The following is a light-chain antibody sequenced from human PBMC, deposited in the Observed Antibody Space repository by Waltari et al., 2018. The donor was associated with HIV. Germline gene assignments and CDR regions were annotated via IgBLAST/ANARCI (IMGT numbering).Light chain of an antibody. V-gene: IGLV1-40*01. J-gene: IGLJ3*02. CDR1: SPNIGANHD. Sequence: QSVLTQPPSVSGAPGQTVTISCTGSSPNIGANHDVPWYQQLPGRAPKVLVYGNIYRPPGVPDRFSGSKSGTSASLAITGLQADDEGYYYCQSYDTRSSGFLVFGGGTKVTVL. CDR3: QSYDTRSSGFLV. CDR2: GNI.